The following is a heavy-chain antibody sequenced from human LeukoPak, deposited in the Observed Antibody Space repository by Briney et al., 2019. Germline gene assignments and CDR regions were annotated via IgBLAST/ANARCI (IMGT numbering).Heavy chain of an antibody. V-gene: IGHV3-74*01. D-gene: IGHD3-10*01. CDR1: GFTFSGYW. CDR2: INSDGIST. CDR3: ARAVPITMVRGVINSGAYYYYYYMDV. Sequence: GGSLRLSCAASGFTFSGYWMHWVRQAPGKGLVWVSRINSDGISTSYADSVKGRFTISRDNAKNTLYLQMNSLRAQDTAVYYCARAVPITMVRGVINSGAYYYYYYMDVWGKGTTVTISS. J-gene: IGHJ6*03.